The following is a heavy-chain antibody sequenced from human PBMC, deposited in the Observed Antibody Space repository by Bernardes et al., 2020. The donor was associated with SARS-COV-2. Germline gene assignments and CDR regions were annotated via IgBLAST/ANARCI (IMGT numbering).Heavy chain of an antibody. Sequence: GGSLRLSCEASGFNFVEYAMGWVRQAPGRGLEYISGISGDYAKTDYADSVKGRFTISRDDSKNTLYLQMNSLRGEDTAIYFCVKSGGTPGTYYNGWGRGTTVTVSS. V-gene: IGHV3-23*01. D-gene: IGHD3-10*01. CDR3: VKSGGTPGTYYNG. CDR1: GFNFVEYA. CDR2: ISGDYAKT. J-gene: IGHJ6*02.